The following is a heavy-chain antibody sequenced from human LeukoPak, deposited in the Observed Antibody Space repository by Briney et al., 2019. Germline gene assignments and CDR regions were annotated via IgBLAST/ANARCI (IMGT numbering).Heavy chain of an antibody. J-gene: IGHJ4*02. D-gene: IGHD3-10*01. CDR3: ARDPTVLWFGELLPLDY. V-gene: IGHV3-74*01. Sequence: GVSLRLSCAASGVTFSCYWMHWVRQAPGKGLVWVSRINSDGSSTSYADSVKGRFTISRDNAKNTLYLQMNSLRAEDTAVYYCARDPTVLWFGELLPLDYWGQGTLVTVSS. CDR2: INSDGSST. CDR1: GVTFSCYW.